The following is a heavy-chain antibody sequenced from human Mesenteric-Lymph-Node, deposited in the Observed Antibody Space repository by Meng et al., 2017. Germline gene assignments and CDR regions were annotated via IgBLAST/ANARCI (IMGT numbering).Heavy chain of an antibody. CDR1: GFNFGDYP. CDR2: IRTKANGGTT. D-gene: IGHD5-24*01. J-gene: IGHJ6*02. CDR3: VRGYNMDV. V-gene: IGHV3-49*04. Sequence: GESLKISCTASGFNFGDYPMNWVSQAPGKGLEWVGIIRTKANGGTTELAASVKGRVTISRDDSKSIASLQINSLRTEDTANYDGVRGYNMDVWGQGTMVTVSS.